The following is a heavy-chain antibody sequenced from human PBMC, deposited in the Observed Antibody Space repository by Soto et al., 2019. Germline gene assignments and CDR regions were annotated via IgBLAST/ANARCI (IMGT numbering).Heavy chain of an antibody. CDR1: GGSFSCYY. Sequence: SETLSLTCAVYGGSFSCYYWSWIRQPPGKGLEWIGEINHSGSTNYNPSLKSRVTISVDTSKNQFSLKLSSVTAADTAVYYCARPSGYSSGWYPYWGQGTLVTVSS. V-gene: IGHV4-34*01. D-gene: IGHD6-19*01. CDR2: INHSGST. J-gene: IGHJ4*02. CDR3: ARPSGYSSGWYPY.